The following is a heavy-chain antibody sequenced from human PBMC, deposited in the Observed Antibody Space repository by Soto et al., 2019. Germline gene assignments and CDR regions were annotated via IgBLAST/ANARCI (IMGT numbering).Heavy chain of an antibody. J-gene: IGHJ6*02. Sequence: SETLSLSCTVSGGCIRSGGDYWSWIRQHPGKGLEWIGYIYYSGSTYYNPSLKSRVTISVDTSKNQFSLKLSSVTAADTAVYYCARDPPGDDSSGYYPLYGMDFWGQGTTVTVSS. CDR2: IYYSGST. D-gene: IGHD3-22*01. CDR3: ARDPPGDDSSGYYPLYGMDF. V-gene: IGHV4-31*03. CDR1: GGCIRSGGDY.